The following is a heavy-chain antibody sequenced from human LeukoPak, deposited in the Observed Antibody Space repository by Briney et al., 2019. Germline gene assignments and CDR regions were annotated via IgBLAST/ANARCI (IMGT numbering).Heavy chain of an antibody. J-gene: IGHJ4*02. CDR3: ARASTWITFGGVIVNRAPPDDY. V-gene: IGHV1-2*02. Sequence: ASVKVSCKASGYTFTGYYMHWVRQAPGQGLEWMGWINPNSGGTNYAQKFQGRVTMTRDTSISTAYMELSRLRSDDTAVYYCARASTWITFGGVIVNRAPPDDYWGQGTLVTVSS. CDR1: GYTFTGYY. D-gene: IGHD3-16*02. CDR2: INPNSGGT.